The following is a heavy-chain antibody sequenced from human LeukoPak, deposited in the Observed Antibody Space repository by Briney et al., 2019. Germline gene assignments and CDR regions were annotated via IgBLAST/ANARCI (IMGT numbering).Heavy chain of an antibody. D-gene: IGHD2-15*01. CDR1: GYTFTSYD. CDR3: ARAPRWQGYYYYMDV. Sequence: ASVKVSCKASGYTFTSYDINWVRQATGQGLEWMGWMNPNSGNTGYAQNFQGRVTITRNTSISTAYMELSSLRSEDTAVYYCARAPRWQGYYYYMDVWGNGATVSVSS. V-gene: IGHV1-8*03. J-gene: IGHJ6*03. CDR2: MNPNSGNT.